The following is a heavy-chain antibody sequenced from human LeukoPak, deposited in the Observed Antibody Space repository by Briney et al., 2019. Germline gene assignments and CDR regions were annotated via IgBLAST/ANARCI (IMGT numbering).Heavy chain of an antibody. CDR1: GGSISSYY. J-gene: IGHJ4*02. Sequence: SETLSLTCTVSGGSISSYYWSWIRQPAGKGLEWIGRIYTSGSTNYNPSLTSRVTMSVDTSKNQFSLKLSSVTAADTAVYYCARAFRDPLSGSYYFDYWGQGTLVTVSS. CDR3: ARAFRDPLSGSYYFDY. V-gene: IGHV4-4*07. CDR2: IYTSGST. D-gene: IGHD1-26*01.